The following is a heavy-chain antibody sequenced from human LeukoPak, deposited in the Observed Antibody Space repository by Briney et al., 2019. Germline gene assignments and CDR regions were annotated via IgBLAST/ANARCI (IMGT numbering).Heavy chain of an antibody. J-gene: IGHJ6*02. Sequence: ASVKVSCKTSGYSFSTFDINWVRQATGQGLEWMGWMNPNSGNTNYEQKFQGRLTMTRDTSISTACMELSSLRSEDTAVYYCARGGILVQGVTILYGMDVWGQGTTVTVSS. CDR1: GYSFSTFD. CDR2: MNPNSGNT. D-gene: IGHD3-10*01. CDR3: ARGGILVQGVTILYGMDV. V-gene: IGHV1-8*01.